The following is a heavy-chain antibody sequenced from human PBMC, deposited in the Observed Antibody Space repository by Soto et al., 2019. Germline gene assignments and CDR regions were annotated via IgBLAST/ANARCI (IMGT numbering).Heavy chain of an antibody. V-gene: IGHV3-11*03. Sequence: VGSLRRSCAASGCTFSDYYMSWVREAPVNGREWVSDISSSRSYTNYADSVKGRFTISRDNAKNSLYLQMNSLKTEDTAVYYCTRPTMVRALNYYYYYAMDVWRQGTTGTASS. CDR3: TRPTMVRALNYYYYYAMDV. CDR2: ISSSRSYT. D-gene: IGHD3-10*01. J-gene: IGHJ6*01. CDR1: GCTFSDYY.